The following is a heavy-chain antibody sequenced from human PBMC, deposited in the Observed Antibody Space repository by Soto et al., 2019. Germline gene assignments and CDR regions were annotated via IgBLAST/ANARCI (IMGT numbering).Heavy chain of an antibody. Sequence: GGSLRLSCAASGFTFSSYSMNWVRQAPGKGLEWVSYISSSSSTIYYADSVKGRFTISRDNAKNSLYLQMNSLRDEDTAVYYCARGEYDFWSGYYPHWYFDLWGRGTLVTVSS. V-gene: IGHV3-48*02. D-gene: IGHD3-3*01. CDR2: ISSSSSTI. J-gene: IGHJ2*01. CDR1: GFTFSSYS. CDR3: ARGEYDFWSGYYPHWYFDL.